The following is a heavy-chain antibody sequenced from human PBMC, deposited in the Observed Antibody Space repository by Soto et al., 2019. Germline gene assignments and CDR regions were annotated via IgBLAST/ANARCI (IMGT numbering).Heavy chain of an antibody. J-gene: IGHJ4*02. CDR2: ISGGGDST. V-gene: IGHV3-23*01. CDR1: GFTFGSYA. D-gene: IGHD2-15*01. CDR3: AKVGVRYCSGGSCYFHY. Sequence: EVQLLESGGGLVQPGGSLRLSCAASGFTFGSYAMTWVRQAPGKGLEWVSAISGGGDSTYYADSVQGRFTISRDNSRTTLYLQLNSLSAEDTAVYYCAKVGVRYCSGGSCYFHYWGQGTLVTVSS.